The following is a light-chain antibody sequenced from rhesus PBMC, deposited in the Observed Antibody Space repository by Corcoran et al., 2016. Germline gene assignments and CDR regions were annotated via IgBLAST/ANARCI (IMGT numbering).Light chain of an antibody. V-gene: IGKV2S9*01. J-gene: IGKJ2*01. Sequence: DVVMTQSPLSLPVNPGQPASMSCRSSQSLLQSNGNTYLSWFLQKPGQPPRRLIYKVSNRDSGVPDRFSGSGAGTDFTLKISRVEAEDVGIYFCMQGTHWPYSFGQGTTVEIK. CDR1: QSLLQSNGNTY. CDR2: KVS. CDR3: MQGTHWPYS.